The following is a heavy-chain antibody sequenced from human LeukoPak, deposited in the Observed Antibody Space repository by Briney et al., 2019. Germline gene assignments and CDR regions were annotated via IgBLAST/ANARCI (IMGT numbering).Heavy chain of an antibody. CDR2: IKQDGSEK. V-gene: IGHV3-7*01. D-gene: IGHD6-19*01. J-gene: IGHJ4*02. CDR3: AGPPQAGPFDY. Sequence: GGSLRLSCAGSGFIFSNYWMTWVRQAPGKGLEWVAYIKQDGSEKNYVDSVKGRFTISRDNAKNSLYLQMNSLRAEDTAVYYCAGPPQAGPFDYWGQGTLVTVSS. CDR1: GFIFSNYW.